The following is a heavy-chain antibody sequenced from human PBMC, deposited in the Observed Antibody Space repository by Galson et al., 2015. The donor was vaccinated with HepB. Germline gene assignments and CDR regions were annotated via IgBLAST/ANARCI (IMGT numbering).Heavy chain of an antibody. Sequence: SLRLSCAASGFTFSTNAMAWVRQAPGMGLEWLSAIGGCGDYTYYADSVKGRFTVSRDNSKNTLYLHMNSLRAGDTAVYYCAKEFVGRQSLSFDFWGQGTLVTVSP. CDR1: GFTFSTNA. CDR2: IGGCGDYT. D-gene: IGHD1-26*01. CDR3: AKEFVGRQSLSFDF. V-gene: IGHV3-23*01. J-gene: IGHJ4*02.